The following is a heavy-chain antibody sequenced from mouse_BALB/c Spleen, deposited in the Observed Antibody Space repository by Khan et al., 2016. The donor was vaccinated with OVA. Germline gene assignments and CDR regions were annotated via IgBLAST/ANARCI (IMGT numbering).Heavy chain of an antibody. J-gene: IGHJ4*01. V-gene: IGHV1-18*01. D-gene: IGHD3-3*01. Sequence: VQLQQSGPELVKPGASVKISCKTSGYTFTENTLHWVKQSHGKSLEWIGVINPKNGVTSYNQKFKGKVTLTVDKSSSTAYMEFRSLTSEDSAVYYGARDAGRYWGQGTSVTVSS. CDR3: ARDAGRY. CDR1: GYTFTENT. CDR2: INPKNGVT.